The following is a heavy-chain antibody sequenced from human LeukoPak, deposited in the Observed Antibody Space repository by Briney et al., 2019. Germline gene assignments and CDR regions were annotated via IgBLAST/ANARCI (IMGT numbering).Heavy chain of an antibody. Sequence: SETLSLTCAVYGGSLRGYYGSWLRQPPGKGLEWIGEINHSGSTNYNPSLKSRVTISVETSKNQISLKLNSVAAADTAVYSCARRRHIWSYWGEETVVTVSS. J-gene: IGHJ4*02. D-gene: IGHD3-3*02. CDR1: GGSLRGYY. CDR2: INHSGST. V-gene: IGHV4-34*01. CDR3: ARRRHIWSY.